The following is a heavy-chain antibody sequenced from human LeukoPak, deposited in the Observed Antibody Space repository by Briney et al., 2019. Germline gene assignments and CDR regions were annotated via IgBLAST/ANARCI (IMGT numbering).Heavy chain of an antibody. D-gene: IGHD6-19*01. J-gene: IGHJ4*02. CDR2: IYYSGST. CDR3: AMWHHSSVDY. Sequence: SETLSLTCTVSGGSISSYYWSWIRQPPGKGLEWIGYIYYSGSTNYNPSLKSRVTISVDTSKNQFSLKLSSVTAADTAVYYCAMWHHSSVDYWGQGTLVTVSS. V-gene: IGHV4-59*08. CDR1: GGSISSYY.